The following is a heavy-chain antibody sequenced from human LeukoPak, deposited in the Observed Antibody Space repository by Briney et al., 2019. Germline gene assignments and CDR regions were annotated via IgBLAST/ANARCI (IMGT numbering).Heavy chain of an antibody. CDR1: GFTFSSYA. V-gene: IGHV3-23*01. J-gene: IGHJ3*02. Sequence: GGSLRLSCAASGFTFSSYAMSWVHQAPGKGLEGVSAISGSGGSTYYADSVKGRFTISRDNSKNTLYLQMNSLRAEDTAVYYCAKDQLELPGSAFDIWGQGTMVTVSS. CDR3: AKDQLELPGSAFDI. CDR2: ISGSGGST. D-gene: IGHD1-1*01.